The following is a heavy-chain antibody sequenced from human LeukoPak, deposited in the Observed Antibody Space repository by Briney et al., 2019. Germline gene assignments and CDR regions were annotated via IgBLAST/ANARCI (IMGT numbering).Heavy chain of an antibody. CDR3: AKGARSTMIVVVITNDDAFDI. J-gene: IGHJ3*02. V-gene: IGHV3-23*01. D-gene: IGHD3-22*01. Sequence: QSGGSLRLSCAASGFTVSSNYMSWVRQAPGKGLEWVSAISGSGGSTYYADSVKGRFTISRDNSKNTLYLQMNSLRAEDTAVYYCAKGARSTMIVVVITNDDAFDIWGQGTMVTVSS. CDR1: GFTVSSNY. CDR2: ISGSGGST.